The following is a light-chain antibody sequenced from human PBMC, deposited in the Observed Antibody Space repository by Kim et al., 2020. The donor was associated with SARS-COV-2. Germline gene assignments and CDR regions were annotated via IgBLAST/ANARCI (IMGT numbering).Light chain of an antibody. V-gene: IGKV3-20*01. CDR2: GAS. J-gene: IGKJ1*01. CDR3: QQYSSSPAT. Sequence: APGERATLACEARRSVSSNYVAWYQQEPGQAPRLLIYGASSRATGIPDRFSGSGSGRDFTLTITRLEPEDFAVYYCQQYSSSPATFGQGTKVDIK. CDR1: RSVSSNY.